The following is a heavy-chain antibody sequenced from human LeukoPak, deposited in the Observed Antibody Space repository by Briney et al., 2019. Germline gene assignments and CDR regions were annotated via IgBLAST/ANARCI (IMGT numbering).Heavy chain of an antibody. D-gene: IGHD2-8*01. CDR2: INRSGST. Sequence: PSETLSLTCAVYGGSFSGSYWSWIRQPPGKGLEWIGEINRSGSTNYNPSLKSRVTISVDTSKNQFSLKLSSVTAADTAVYYCARDNDRYFQHWGQGTLVTVSS. J-gene: IGHJ1*01. CDR3: ARDNDRYFQH. CDR1: GGSFSGSY. V-gene: IGHV4-34*01.